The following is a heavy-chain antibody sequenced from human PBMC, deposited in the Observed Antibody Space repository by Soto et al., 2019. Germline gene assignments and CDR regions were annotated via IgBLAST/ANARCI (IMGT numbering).Heavy chain of an antibody. CDR1: AFPFSSYW. J-gene: IGHJ6*02. CDR3: ARRDQIAYYYGMDV. CDR2: INSDGSIT. D-gene: IGHD2-21*01. V-gene: IGHV3-74*01. Sequence: GGSLRLSCAASAFPFSSYWMNWVRQATGKGPVWVSRINSDGSITGYADSVKGRFTISRDNAKNTLYLQMNSLSAEDTAVYYCARRDQIAYYYGMDVWGQGTTVTVSS.